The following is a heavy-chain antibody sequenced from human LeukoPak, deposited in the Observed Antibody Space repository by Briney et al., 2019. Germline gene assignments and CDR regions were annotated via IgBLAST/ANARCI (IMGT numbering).Heavy chain of an antibody. CDR3: ARDRLYYDYVWGSYPIDDAFDI. CDR2: IIPIFGTA. J-gene: IGHJ3*02. Sequence: SVKVSCKASGGTFSSYAISWVRQAPGQGLEWMGGIIPIFGTANYAQKFQGRVTITADKSTSTAYMELSSLISEDTAVYYCARDRLYYDYVWGSYPIDDAFDIWGQGTMVTVSS. CDR1: GGTFSSYA. D-gene: IGHD3-16*02. V-gene: IGHV1-69*06.